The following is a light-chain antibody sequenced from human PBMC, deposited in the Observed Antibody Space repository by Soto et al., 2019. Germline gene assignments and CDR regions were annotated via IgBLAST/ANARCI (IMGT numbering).Light chain of an antibody. Sequence: EIVLTQSPATLSLSPGERATLSCRAIQSVSGYLAWYQQKPGQAPRLLIYGASSRATGIPDRFSGSGSETDFTLTISGLEPEDFAVYYCQQYGTSPPGVTFGPGTKVDI. CDR3: QQYGTSPPGVT. CDR2: GAS. CDR1: QSVSGY. V-gene: IGKV3-20*01. J-gene: IGKJ3*01.